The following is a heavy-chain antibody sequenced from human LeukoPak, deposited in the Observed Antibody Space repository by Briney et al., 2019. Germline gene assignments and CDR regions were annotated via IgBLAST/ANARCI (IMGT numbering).Heavy chain of an antibody. V-gene: IGHV3-23*01. J-gene: IGHJ4*02. Sequence: GGSLRLSCAASGFTFSSYAMSWVRQAPGKGLEWVSAISGSGGSTYYADSVKGRFTISRDNSKNTLYPQMNSLRAEDTAVYYCAKALYIAVAGYWGQGTLVTVSS. D-gene: IGHD6-19*01. CDR1: GFTFSSYA. CDR2: ISGSGGST. CDR3: AKALYIAVAGY.